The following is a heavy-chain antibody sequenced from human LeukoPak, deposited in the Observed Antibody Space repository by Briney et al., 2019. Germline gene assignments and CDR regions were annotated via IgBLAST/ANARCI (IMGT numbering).Heavy chain of an antibody. J-gene: IGHJ4*02. V-gene: IGHV1-2*02. CDR3: ARAKGQKKYYYDSSGYLRY. CDR1: GYTFTGYY. Sequence: ASVKVSCKASGYTFTGYYMHWVRQAPGQGLEWMGWTNPNSGGTNYAQKFQGRVTMTRDTSISTAYMELSRLRSDDTAVYYCARAKGQKKYYYDSSGYLRYWGQGTLVTVSS. CDR2: TNPNSGGT. D-gene: IGHD3-22*01.